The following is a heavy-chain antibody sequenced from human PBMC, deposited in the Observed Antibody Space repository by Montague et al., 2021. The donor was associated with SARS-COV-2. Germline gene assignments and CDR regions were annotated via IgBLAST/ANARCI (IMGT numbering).Heavy chain of an antibody. V-gene: IGHV4-59*08. CDR1: GGSISSYY. J-gene: IGHJ5*02. D-gene: IGHD5-24*01. Sequence: SETLSLTCTVSGGSISSYYWSWIRQPPGKGLEWIGYIYYGGSTNYSPSFKGRVIMSVDTSNNQFSLRLTSVTAADTAVYYCARLRRPDGYSYWFGPWGQGTLGTISS. CDR3: ARLRRPDGYSYWFGP. CDR2: IYYGGST.